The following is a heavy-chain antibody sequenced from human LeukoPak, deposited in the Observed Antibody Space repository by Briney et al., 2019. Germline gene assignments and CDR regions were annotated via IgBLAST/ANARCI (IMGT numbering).Heavy chain of an antibody. V-gene: IGHV3-23*01. Sequence: GGSLRLSCAASGFTFSSYAMSWVRQAPGKGLEWVSAISGSGGSTYYADSVKGRFTISRDNSKNTLYLQMNSLRAEDTAVYYCAKDRGGSIVVVPAAAGAADYWGQGTLVTVSS. J-gene: IGHJ4*02. CDR3: AKDRGGSIVVVPAAAGAADY. CDR2: ISGSGGST. D-gene: IGHD2-2*01. CDR1: GFTFSSYA.